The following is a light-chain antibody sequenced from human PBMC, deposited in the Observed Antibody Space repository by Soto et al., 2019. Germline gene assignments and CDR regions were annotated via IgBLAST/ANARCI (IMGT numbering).Light chain of an antibody. Sequence: EIVLTQSPVTLSVSPGERATLSCRASQNINSNLAWYQQKPGQAPTLLIYGALTRVMGIPVRFSGSESGTEFTLTISSLKSEDFAVYYCHQRQSWPRTFGQGTKVDIK. CDR3: HQRQSWPRT. V-gene: IGKV3D-15*01. CDR2: GAL. CDR1: QNINSN. J-gene: IGKJ1*01.